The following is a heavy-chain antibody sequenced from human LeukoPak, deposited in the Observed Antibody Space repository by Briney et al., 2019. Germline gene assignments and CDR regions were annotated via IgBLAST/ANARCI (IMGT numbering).Heavy chain of an antibody. Sequence: SETLSLTCAVYGGSFSGYYWSWIRQPPGKGLEWIGEINHSGSTNYNPSLKSRVTISVDTSKNQFSLKLSSVTAADTAVYYCARLGSINWFDPRGQGTLVTVSS. CDR1: GGSFSGYY. V-gene: IGHV4-34*01. CDR3: ARLGSINWFDP. CDR2: INHSGST. J-gene: IGHJ5*02.